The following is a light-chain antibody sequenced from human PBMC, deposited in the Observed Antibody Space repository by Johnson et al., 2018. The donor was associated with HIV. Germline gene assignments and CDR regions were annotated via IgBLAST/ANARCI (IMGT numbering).Light chain of an antibody. CDR2: ENN. Sequence: QSMLTQPPSVSAAPGQKVTISCSGSNSNIGNNYVSWYQQLPGTAPKLLIYENNKRPSGIPDRFSGSKSGTSATLGITGLQTGDEADYYGGTWDSSLSALYVFGTGTKVTVL. CDR3: GTWDSSLSALYV. J-gene: IGLJ1*01. V-gene: IGLV1-51*02. CDR1: NSNIGNNY.